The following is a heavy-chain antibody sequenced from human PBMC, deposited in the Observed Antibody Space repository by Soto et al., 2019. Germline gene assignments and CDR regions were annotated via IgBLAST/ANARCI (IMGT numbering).Heavy chain of an antibody. CDR2: IWYDGSNK. Sequence: PGGSLRLSCAASGFTFSSFGMHWVRQAPGKGLEWVAVIWYDGSNKYYADSVKGRFTISRDNSKNTLYLQMNSLRAEDTAVYYCARDSNIQLVYYFDYWGQGTLVTVSS. CDR1: GFTFSSFG. D-gene: IGHD5-18*01. J-gene: IGHJ4*02. CDR3: ARDSNIQLVYYFDY. V-gene: IGHV3-33*01.